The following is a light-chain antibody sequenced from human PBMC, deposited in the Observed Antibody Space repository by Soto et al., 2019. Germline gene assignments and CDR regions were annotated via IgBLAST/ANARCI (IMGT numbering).Light chain of an antibody. Sequence: QSVLTQSPSVSGAPGQRVTISCTGSTSNIGAGYAVHWYQQLPGTAPKLLIYANNRPSGVPDRFSGSKSGTSASLPITGLQPEDEADYYCQSYDNALSAWVFGGGTKVTVL. CDR3: QSYDNALSAWV. J-gene: IGLJ3*02. CDR1: TSNIGAGYA. CDR2: AN. V-gene: IGLV1-40*01.